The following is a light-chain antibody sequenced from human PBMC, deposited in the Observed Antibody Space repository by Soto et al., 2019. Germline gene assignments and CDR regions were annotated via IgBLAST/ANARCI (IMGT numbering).Light chain of an antibody. V-gene: IGLV3-21*04. CDR3: QVWDSSSDHVV. Sequence: SYELTQRPSVSVAPGKTARITCGGNNIGSKSVHWYQQKPGQAPVLVIYYDSDRPSGIPERFSGSNSGNTATLTISRVEAGDEADSYCQVWDSSSDHVVFGGGTKLTVL. CDR2: YDS. J-gene: IGLJ2*01. CDR1: NIGSKS.